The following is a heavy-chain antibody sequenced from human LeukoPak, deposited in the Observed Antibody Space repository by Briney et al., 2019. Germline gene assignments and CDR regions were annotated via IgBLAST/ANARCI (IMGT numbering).Heavy chain of an antibody. CDR1: GFSFSYYN. D-gene: IGHD3-16*01. CDR3: ARDRSHDDAFDL. CDR2: ISSSGIDM. Sequence: GGSLRLSCEASGFSFSYYNFNWVRQAPGKGLEWVSSISSSGIDMYYPDSLKGRFTISRDNAKNSLYLHMSSLRVEDTAVYYCARDRSHDDAFDLWGQGTMVTVSS. V-gene: IGHV3-21*01. J-gene: IGHJ3*01.